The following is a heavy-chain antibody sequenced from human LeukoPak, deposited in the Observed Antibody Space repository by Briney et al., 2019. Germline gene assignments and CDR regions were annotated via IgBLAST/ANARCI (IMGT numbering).Heavy chain of an antibody. J-gene: IGHJ4*02. CDR3: AKDGGLWVSAHWGDS. Sequence: GGSLRLSCAASGVTFSSYWMNWARQAPGKGLEWVASINHNGNVNYYVDSVKGRFTVSRDDSKNTLYLQMNSLRAEDTAVYYCAKDGGLWVSAHWGDSWGRGTLVTVSS. CDR2: INHNGNVN. V-gene: IGHV3-7*03. CDR1: GVTFSSYW. D-gene: IGHD7-27*01.